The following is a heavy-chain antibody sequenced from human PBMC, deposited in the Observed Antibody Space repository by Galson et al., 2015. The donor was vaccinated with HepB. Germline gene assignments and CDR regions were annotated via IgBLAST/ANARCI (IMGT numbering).Heavy chain of an antibody. CDR2: LSYDGTDE. J-gene: IGHJ4*02. CDR3: AKDKNGWGYYFDF. Sequence: SLRLSCAASGFTFSSYAMHWVRQAPGKGLEWVALLSYDGTDEYYTDSVKGRFTVSRDNSKKTLYLQMNSLRSEDTAVYFCAKDKNGWGYYFDFWGQGMLVTVSS. CDR1: GFTFSSYA. V-gene: IGHV3-30*04. D-gene: IGHD6-19*01.